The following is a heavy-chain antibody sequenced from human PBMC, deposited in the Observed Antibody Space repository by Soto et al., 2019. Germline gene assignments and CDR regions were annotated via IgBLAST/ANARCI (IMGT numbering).Heavy chain of an antibody. CDR2: IYYSGST. Sequence: SQTLSLTCTVSGGSISSSSYYWGWIRQPPGKGLEWIGSIYYSGSTYYNPSLKSRVTISVDTSKNQFSLKLSSVTAADTAVYYCATRADHCSSTSCYEGYGAFDIWGQGTMVTVSS. CDR1: GGSISSSSYY. CDR3: ATRADHCSSTSCYEGYGAFDI. J-gene: IGHJ3*02. D-gene: IGHD2-2*01. V-gene: IGHV4-39*01.